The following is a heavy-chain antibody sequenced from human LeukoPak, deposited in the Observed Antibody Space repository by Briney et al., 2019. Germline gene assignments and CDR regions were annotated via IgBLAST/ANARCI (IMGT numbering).Heavy chain of an antibody. V-gene: IGHV3-23*01. Sequence: GGSLRLSCAASGFTFSSYAMSWVRQAPGKGLEWVSAISGSGGSTYYADSVKGRFTISRDNAKNSLYLQMNSLRAEDTAVYYCARDPGDYYGSGSDWGQGTLVTVSS. J-gene: IGHJ4*02. D-gene: IGHD3-10*01. CDR1: GFTFSSYA. CDR3: ARDPGDYYGSGSD. CDR2: ISGSGGST.